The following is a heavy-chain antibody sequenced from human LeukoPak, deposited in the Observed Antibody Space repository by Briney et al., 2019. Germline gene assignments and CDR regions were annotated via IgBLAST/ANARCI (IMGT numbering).Heavy chain of an antibody. D-gene: IGHD2-15*01. CDR1: GFTFSSYS. Sequence: EGPLRLSCAASGFTFSSYSMNWVRQAPGKGLEWVSSISSSSSYIYYADSVKGRFTISRDNAKNSLYLQMNSLRAEDTAVYYCARGGLGYCSGGSCYSPVDYWGQGTLVTVSS. V-gene: IGHV3-21*01. CDR2: ISSSSSYI. J-gene: IGHJ4*02. CDR3: ARGGLGYCSGGSCYSPVDY.